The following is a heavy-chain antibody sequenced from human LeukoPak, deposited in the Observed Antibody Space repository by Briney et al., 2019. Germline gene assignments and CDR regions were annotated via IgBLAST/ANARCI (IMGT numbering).Heavy chain of an antibody. D-gene: IGHD3-10*01. J-gene: IGHJ4*02. Sequence: GGSLRLSCAASGFTFSSYEMNWVRQAPGKGLEWVSYISSSGSTIYYADSVKGRFTISRDNAKNSLYLQMNSLRAEDTAVYYCARVIWFGKSHYWGQGTLVTVSS. V-gene: IGHV3-48*03. CDR3: ARVIWFGKSHY. CDR1: GFTFSSYE. CDR2: ISSSGSTI.